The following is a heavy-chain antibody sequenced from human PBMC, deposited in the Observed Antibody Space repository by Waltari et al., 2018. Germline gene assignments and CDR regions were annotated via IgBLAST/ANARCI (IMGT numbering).Heavy chain of an antibody. CDR1: GGIFTNYA. CDR3: ARDLGAMKVTSALEI. Sequence: QVQLVQSGAEVKRPGSSVKVSCRASGGIFTNYAISWVRQAPGQGLEWMGGIIPIFGTAKSAQKFQGRLTITSDESTSTAYMELSSLRPEDTAVYFCARDLGAMKVTSALEIWGQGTMVTVSS. V-gene: IGHV1-69*05. J-gene: IGHJ3*02. CDR2: IIPIFGTA. D-gene: IGHD3-10*01.